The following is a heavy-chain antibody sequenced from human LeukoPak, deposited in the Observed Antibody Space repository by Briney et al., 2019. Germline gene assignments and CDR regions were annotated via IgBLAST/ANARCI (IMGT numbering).Heavy chain of an antibody. J-gene: IGHJ4*02. D-gene: IGHD6-6*01. CDR2: ISDDGKNT. CDR3: AKRVEYSSSSGGYFDY. CDR1: GFTFSTYG. Sequence: GGSLRLSCAASGFTFSTYGMSGVRQAPGKGPERVSAISDDGKNTYYAHSVKGRFTISRDNSKNSMSLQMNSLRAEDTAVYYGAKRVEYSSSSGGYFDYWGQGILVTVSS. V-gene: IGHV3-23*01.